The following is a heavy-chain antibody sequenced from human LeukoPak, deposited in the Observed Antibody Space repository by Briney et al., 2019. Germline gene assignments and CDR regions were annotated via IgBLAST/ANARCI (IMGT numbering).Heavy chain of an antibody. D-gene: IGHD3-16*02. CDR2: IYRDDTT. J-gene: IGHJ4*02. Sequence: GGSLRLSCVASGFTFSSYGMHWVRQAPGKGLEWVSVIYRDDTTYYADSVKGRFTIFRDNSKNTLYLQMNSLRDDDTAVYYCARAPYGVGYTAERDYWGQGTLVTVSS. V-gene: IGHV3-53*01. CDR1: GFTFSSYG. CDR3: ARAPYGVGYTAERDY.